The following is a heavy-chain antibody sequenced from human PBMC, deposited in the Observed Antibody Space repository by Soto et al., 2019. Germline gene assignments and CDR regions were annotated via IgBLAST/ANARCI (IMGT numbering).Heavy chain of an antibody. Sequence: PSETLSLTCTVSGGSISSYYWSWIRQPPGKGLEWIGYIYYSGSTNYNPSLKSRVTISVDTSKNQFSLKLSSVTAADTAVYYCAKSSTVISGGYLDYWGQGVLVTVSS. CDR3: AKSSTVISGGYLDY. D-gene: IGHD4-17*01. CDR1: GGSISSYY. V-gene: IGHV4-59*01. CDR2: IYYSGST. J-gene: IGHJ4*02.